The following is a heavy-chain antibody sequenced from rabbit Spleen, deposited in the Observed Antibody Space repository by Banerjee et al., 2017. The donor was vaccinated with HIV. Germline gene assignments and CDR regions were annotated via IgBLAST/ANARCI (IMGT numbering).Heavy chain of an antibody. Sequence: QEQLEESGGGLVKPEGSLTLTCKASGVSFNDKDVMCWVRQAPGKGLEWITCINSGSSGYPYYARLAKGRFNSSKTASTTVTLQMTRLAASYTAPYFWARELYIYGYPGDAGTTRFSLWGP. V-gene: IGHV1S45*01. D-gene: IGHD6-1*01. CDR2: INSGSSGYP. CDR3: ARELYIYGYPGDAGTTRFSL. J-gene: IGHJ4*01. CDR1: GVSFNDKDV.